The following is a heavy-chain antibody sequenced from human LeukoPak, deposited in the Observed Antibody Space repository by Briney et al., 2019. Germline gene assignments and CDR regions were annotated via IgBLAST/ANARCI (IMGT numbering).Heavy chain of an antibody. V-gene: IGHV7-4-1*02. Sequence: ASVKVSCKASGYTFTRYAMNWVRQAPGQGLEWMGWINTNTGNPTYAQGFTGRFVFSLDTSVSTAYLQISSLKAEDTAVYYCARGYYDFWSGYSFRGIHYYMDVWGKGTTVTVSS. CDR1: GYTFTRYA. D-gene: IGHD3-3*01. J-gene: IGHJ6*03. CDR3: ARGYYDFWSGYSFRGIHYYMDV. CDR2: INTNTGNP.